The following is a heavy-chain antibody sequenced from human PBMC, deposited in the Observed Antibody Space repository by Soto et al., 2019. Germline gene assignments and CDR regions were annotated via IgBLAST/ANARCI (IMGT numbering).Heavy chain of an antibody. V-gene: IGHV4-4*02. D-gene: IGHD2-2*01. CDR2: IHHSGST. CDR3: ARVRQGCSSTSCYFDS. CDR1: GGSISSSNW. J-gene: IGHJ5*01. Sequence: PSETLSLTCAVSGGSISSSNWWNWVRQPPGKGLEWIGEIHHSGSTNYNPSLKSRVTISVDKSKNQFSLKLNSVTAADTAVYYCARVRQGCSSTSCYFDSWGQGTLVTVSS.